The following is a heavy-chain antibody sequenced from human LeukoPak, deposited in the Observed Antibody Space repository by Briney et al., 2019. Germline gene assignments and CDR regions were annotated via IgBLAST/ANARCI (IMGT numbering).Heavy chain of an antibody. D-gene: IGHD2-2*01. V-gene: IGHV1-2*02. Sequence: ASVKVSCKASGYTFTGYYMHWVRQAPGQGLEWMGWINPNSGGTNYAQKFQGRVTMTRDTSISTAYMELSRLRSDDTAVYYCARPSSTSCSMMYSSSCGFDPWGQGTLVTVSS. CDR1: GYTFTGYY. J-gene: IGHJ5*02. CDR2: INPNSGGT. CDR3: ARPSSTSCSMMYSSSCGFDP.